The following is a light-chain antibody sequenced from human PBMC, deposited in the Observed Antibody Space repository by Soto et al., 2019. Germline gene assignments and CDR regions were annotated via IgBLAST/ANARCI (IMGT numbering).Light chain of an antibody. CDR3: QLSDNPPYT. J-gene: IGKJ2*01. CDR1: QSVSSTY. V-gene: IGKV3-20*01. Sequence: EIVLTQSPGTLSLSPGERATLSCRTSQSVSSTYLAWYQHKPGQAPRLLIYGASSRATGIPDRFSGGGSGADFTLTISRLETENFAVYYCQLSDNPPYTFGQGTKVEIK. CDR2: GAS.